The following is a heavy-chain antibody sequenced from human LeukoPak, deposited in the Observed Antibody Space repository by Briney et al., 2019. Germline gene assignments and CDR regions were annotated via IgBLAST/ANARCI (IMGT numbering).Heavy chain of an antibody. CDR3: ARERMSSGYDY. CDR2: INHSGST. D-gene: IGHD3-22*01. V-gene: IGHV4-34*01. J-gene: IGHJ4*02. Sequence: ASETLSLTCAVYGGSFSGYYWSWIRQPPGKGLEWIGEINHSGSTNYNPSLKSRVTIPVDTSKNQFSLKLSSVTAADTAVYYCARERMSSGYDYWGQGTLVTVSS. CDR1: GGSFSGYY.